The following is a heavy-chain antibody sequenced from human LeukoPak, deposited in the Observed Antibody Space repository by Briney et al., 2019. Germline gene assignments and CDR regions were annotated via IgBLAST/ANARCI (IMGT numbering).Heavy chain of an antibody. CDR3: AKDVVPDSGWDLDY. Sequence: GGSLRLSCAASGFTFSSYSMNWVRQAPGKGLEWVSSISSSSSYIYYADSVKGRFTISRDNSKNTLYLQMSSLRTEDTAIYYCAKDVVPDSGWDLDYWGQGTLVTVSS. CDR1: GFTFSSYS. J-gene: IGHJ4*02. CDR2: ISSSSSYI. V-gene: IGHV3-21*04. D-gene: IGHD6-19*01.